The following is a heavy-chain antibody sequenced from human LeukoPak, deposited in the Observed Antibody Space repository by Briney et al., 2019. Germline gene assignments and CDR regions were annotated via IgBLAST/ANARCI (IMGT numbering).Heavy chain of an antibody. D-gene: IGHD1-26*01. CDR2: ISSSSSTI. Sequence: PGGSLRLSCAASGFTFSSYSMNWVRQAPGKGLEWVSYISSSSSTIYYADSVKGRFTISRDNAKNSLYLQMNSLRAEDTAVYYCAREARGSYPGYWGQGTLVTVSS. CDR3: AREARGSYPGY. J-gene: IGHJ4*02. V-gene: IGHV3-48*01. CDR1: GFTFSSYS.